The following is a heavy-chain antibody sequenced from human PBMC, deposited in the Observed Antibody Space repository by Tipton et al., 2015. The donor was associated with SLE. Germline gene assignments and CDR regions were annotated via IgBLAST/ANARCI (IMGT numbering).Heavy chain of an antibody. D-gene: IGHD6-13*01. Sequence: SLRLSCAASGFRFSSYWMSWVRQAPGKGLEWVANIKQDGREKYHVDSVKGRFTISRDNAKNSLYLQMNSLRVEDTAVYFCARDGESSAWCRPFDYWGQGTLVTVSS. V-gene: IGHV3-7*01. J-gene: IGHJ4*02. CDR2: IKQDGREK. CDR3: ARDGESSAWCRPFDY. CDR1: GFRFSSYW.